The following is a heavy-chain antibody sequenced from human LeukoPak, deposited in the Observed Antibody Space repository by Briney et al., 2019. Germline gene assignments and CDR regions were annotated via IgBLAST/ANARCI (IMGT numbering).Heavy chain of an antibody. D-gene: IGHD1-26*01. V-gene: IGHV4-61*02. Sequence: SQTLSLTCTVSGGSISSGDYYWSWIRQPAGKGLEWIGRIYTSGSTNYNPSLKSRVTISVDTSKNQFSLKLSSVAAADTAVYYCARGGSYYMDYFDYWGQGTLVTVSS. J-gene: IGHJ4*02. CDR1: GGSISSGDYY. CDR2: IYTSGST. CDR3: ARGGSYYMDYFDY.